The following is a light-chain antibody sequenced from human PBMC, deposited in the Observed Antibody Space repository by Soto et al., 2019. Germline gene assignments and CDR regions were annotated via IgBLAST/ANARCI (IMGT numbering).Light chain of an antibody. V-gene: IGLV1-44*01. Sequence: QSVLTQPPSASGTLGQTVTISCSGRTSNIGTHTVNWYQQVPGTAPKVLIYGSHQRPSGVPDGFSGSKSGTSASLVISGLQSEDEAEYYCAAWDDSVWVFGGGTKVTVL. CDR1: TSNIGTHT. CDR2: GSH. CDR3: AAWDDSVWV. J-gene: IGLJ3*02.